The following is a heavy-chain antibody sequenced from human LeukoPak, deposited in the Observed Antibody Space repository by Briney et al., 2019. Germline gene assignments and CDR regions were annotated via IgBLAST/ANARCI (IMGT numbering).Heavy chain of an antibody. CDR2: IIPIFGIA. CDR3: ARGGTTYYYDSSAPVADGMDV. V-gene: IGHV1-69*04. J-gene: IGHJ6*02. CDR1: GGTFSSYA. D-gene: IGHD3-22*01. Sequence: SVKVSCKASGGTFSSYAISWVRQAPGQGLEWMGRIIPIFGIANYAQKFQGRVTITADKSTSTAYMELSSLRSEDTAVYYCARGGTTYYYDSSAPVADGMDVWGQGTTVTVSS.